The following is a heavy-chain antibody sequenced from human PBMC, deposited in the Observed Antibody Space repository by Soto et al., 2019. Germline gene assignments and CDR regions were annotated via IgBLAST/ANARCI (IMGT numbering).Heavy chain of an antibody. J-gene: IGHJ3*02. CDR2: MSHSGGT. CDR1: GGFVSSGSYY. D-gene: IGHD1-1*01. CDR3: ARVERGTATTVVDAFDI. Sequence: QVQLQQWDAGLLKPSETLSLTCAVYGGFVSSGSYYWSWIRQPPGKGLEWIGEMSHSGGTHFNPSRKSRVTISVDTSKNQFSLKMSSVTAADTALYYCARVERGTATTVVDAFDIWGPGTMVTVSS. V-gene: IGHV4-34*01.